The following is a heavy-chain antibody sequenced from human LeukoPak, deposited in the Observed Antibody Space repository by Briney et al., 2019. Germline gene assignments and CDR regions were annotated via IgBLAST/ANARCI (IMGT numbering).Heavy chain of an antibody. J-gene: IGHJ4*02. CDR3: AKAGRIQLWSYYFDY. Sequence: SVKVSCKASGGTFSSYAISWVRQAPGQGLKWMGRIIPILGIANYAQKFQGRVTITADKSTSTAYMELSSLRSEDTAVYYCAKAGRIQLWSYYFDYWGQGTLVTVSS. CDR2: IIPILGIA. CDR1: GGTFSSYA. D-gene: IGHD5-18*01. V-gene: IGHV1-69*04.